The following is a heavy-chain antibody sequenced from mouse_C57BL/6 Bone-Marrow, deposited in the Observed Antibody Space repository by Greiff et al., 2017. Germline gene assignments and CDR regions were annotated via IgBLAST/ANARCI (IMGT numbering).Heavy chain of an antibody. Sequence: QVQLQQSGAELMKPGASVKLSCKATGYTFTGYWIAWVKQRPGHGLEWIGEILPGSGSTNYNEKFKGKATFTAATSSNTAYMQRSRLTTEDSAIYYCGRRARDDYGSFAYWGQGTLVTVSA. CDR3: GRRARDDYGSFAY. J-gene: IGHJ3*01. D-gene: IGHD1-1*01. CDR2: ILPGSGST. CDR1: GYTFTGYW. V-gene: IGHV1-9*01.